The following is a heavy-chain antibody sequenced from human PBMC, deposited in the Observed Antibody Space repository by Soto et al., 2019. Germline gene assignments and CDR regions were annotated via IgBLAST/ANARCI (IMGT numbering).Heavy chain of an antibody. V-gene: IGHV4-39*01. Sequence: SDTLSLTCTFSVFSIISSSYYWGFIRQPPGKGLEWIGSIYYSGSTYYNPSLKSRVTISVDTSKNQFSLKLSSVTAADTAVYYCARRRKADWFDQWGQGNLVTVSS. CDR1: VFSIISSSYY. D-gene: IGHD6-25*01. CDR2: IYYSGST. CDR3: ARRRKADWFDQ. J-gene: IGHJ5*02.